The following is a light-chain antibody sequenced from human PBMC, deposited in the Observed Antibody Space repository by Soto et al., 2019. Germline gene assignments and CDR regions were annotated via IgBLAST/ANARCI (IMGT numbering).Light chain of an antibody. CDR3: QQGDIWPWT. CDR2: GVF. V-gene: IGKV3D-15*01. J-gene: IGKJ1*01. Sequence: EVVMTQSPVTLSVSLGQRATLSCRASQTVSSHIAWYQQKPGQAPRLVISGVFVRATGIPGRFSGSGSGTEFTLTISSLQSEDFATYYCQQGDIWPWTFGRGTKVDIK. CDR1: QTVSSH.